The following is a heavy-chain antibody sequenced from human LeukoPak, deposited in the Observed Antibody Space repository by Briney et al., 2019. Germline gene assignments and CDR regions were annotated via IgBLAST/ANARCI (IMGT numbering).Heavy chain of an antibody. CDR2: IYYSGST. V-gene: IGHV4-39*01. J-gene: IGHJ4*02. CDR1: GGSISSSSYY. CDR3: ARPTADYGSGSYYFDY. Sequence: SETLSLTCTVSGGSISSSSYYWGSIRQPPGKGLEWIGSIYYSGSTYYNPSLKSRVTISVDTSKNQFSLKLSSVTAADTAVYYCARPTADYGSGSYYFDYWGQGTLVTVSS. D-gene: IGHD3-10*01.